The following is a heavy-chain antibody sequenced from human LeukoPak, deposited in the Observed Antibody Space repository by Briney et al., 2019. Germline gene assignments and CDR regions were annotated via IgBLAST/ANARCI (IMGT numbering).Heavy chain of an antibody. D-gene: IGHD6-19*01. Sequence: SQTLSLTCALSGDSVSSNSAAWNWIRQSPSRGLEWLGRTYYRSKWYNDYAVSVKSRITINPDTSKNQFSLQLNSVTPEDTAVYYCVREKGDNNGWTMGRRFDYWGQGTLVTVSS. CDR3: VREKGDNNGWTMGRRFDY. CDR2: TYYRSKWYN. V-gene: IGHV6-1*01. CDR1: GDSVSSNSAA. J-gene: IGHJ4*02.